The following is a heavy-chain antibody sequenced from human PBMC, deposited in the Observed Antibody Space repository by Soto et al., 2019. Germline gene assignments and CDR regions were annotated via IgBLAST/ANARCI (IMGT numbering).Heavy chain of an antibody. CDR2: VYHNGNT. J-gene: IGHJ4*02. D-gene: IGHD1-26*01. CDR1: DGSINNGDW. Sequence: QVQLQESGTGLVEPSGTLSLTCNVYDGSINNGDWGSWVRQPPGKGLEWIGEVYHNGNTNYNASLKSRVTVSVDKSRNQFSMRLTSVTPADTALYYCATRGIVGPIYWGQGTPVNVSS. CDR3: ATRGIVGPIY. V-gene: IGHV4-4*02.